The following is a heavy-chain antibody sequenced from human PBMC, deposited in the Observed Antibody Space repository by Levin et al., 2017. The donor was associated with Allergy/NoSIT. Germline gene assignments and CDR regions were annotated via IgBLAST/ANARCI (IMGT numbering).Heavy chain of an antibody. V-gene: IGHV5-51*01. CDR1: GYSFTSYW. CDR3: ARHPRRWLQYNWFDP. CDR2: IYPGDSDT. Sequence: KVSCKGSGYSFTSYWIGWVRQLPGKGLEWMGIIYPGDSDTRYSPSFQGQVTISADKSISTAYLQWSSLKASDTAMYYCARHPRRWLQYNWFDPWGQGTLVTVSS. D-gene: IGHD5-24*01. J-gene: IGHJ5*02.